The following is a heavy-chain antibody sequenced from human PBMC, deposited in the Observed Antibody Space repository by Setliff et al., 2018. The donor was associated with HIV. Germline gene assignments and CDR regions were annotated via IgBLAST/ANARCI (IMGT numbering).Heavy chain of an antibody. CDR3: ARHSGVASPNWFDP. CDR2: IYYSGMT. J-gene: IGHJ5*02. D-gene: IGHD3-10*01. V-gene: IGHV4-59*01. CDR1: GGSISSYY. Sequence: SETLSLTCSVSGGSISSYYWSWIRQPPGKGLEWIGDIYYSGMTNYNPSLQSRVTISLDTSKNQFSLTVNSVTAADTAVYYCARHSGVASPNWFDPWGQGTLVTVSS.